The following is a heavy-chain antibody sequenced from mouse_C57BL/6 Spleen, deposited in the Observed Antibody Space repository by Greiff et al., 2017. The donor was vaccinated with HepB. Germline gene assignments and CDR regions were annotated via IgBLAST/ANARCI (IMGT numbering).Heavy chain of an antibody. CDR2: IDPNSGGT. CDR3: AREITTVVANWYFDV. J-gene: IGHJ1*03. V-gene: IGHV1-72*01. Sequence: VQLQQSGAELVKPGASVKLSCKASGYTFTSYWMHWVKQRPGRGLEWIGRIDPNSGGTKYNEKFKSKATLTVDKPSSTAYMQLSSLTSADSAVYYCAREITTVVANWYFDVWGTGTTVTVSS. D-gene: IGHD1-1*01. CDR1: GYTFTSYW.